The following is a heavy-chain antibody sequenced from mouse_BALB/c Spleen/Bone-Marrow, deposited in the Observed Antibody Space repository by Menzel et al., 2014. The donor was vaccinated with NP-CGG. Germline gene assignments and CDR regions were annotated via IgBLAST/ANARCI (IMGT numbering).Heavy chain of an antibody. J-gene: IGHJ2*02. D-gene: IGHD3-1*01. CDR2: IDPYDSET. V-gene: IGHV1-74*01. CDR1: GYTFTSYW. Sequence: QVHVKQSGAELVRPGASVKLSCKASGYTFTSYWMNWVKQRPDQGLEWIGRIDPYDSETHYNQKFEDKAILTVDKSSSTAYMQPSSLTSEDSAVYYCARRSTARATWCFDYWGQGTSLTVSS. CDR3: ARRSTARATWCFDY.